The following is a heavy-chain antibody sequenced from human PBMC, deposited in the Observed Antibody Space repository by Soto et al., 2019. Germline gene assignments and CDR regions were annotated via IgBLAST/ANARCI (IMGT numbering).Heavy chain of an antibody. J-gene: IGHJ6*02. CDR2: IYYSGST. CDR3: ARDKRRGGLAGPSGYYYGMDV. CDR1: GGSITSSSYY. D-gene: IGHD6-19*01. V-gene: IGHV4-39*07. Sequence: SETLSLTCTVSGGSITSSSYYWCWILQPPGKGLEWIGSIYYSGSTYYNPSLKSRVTISVDTSKNQFSLKLSSVTAADTAVYYCARDKRRGGLAGPSGYYYGMDVWGQGTTVTVSS.